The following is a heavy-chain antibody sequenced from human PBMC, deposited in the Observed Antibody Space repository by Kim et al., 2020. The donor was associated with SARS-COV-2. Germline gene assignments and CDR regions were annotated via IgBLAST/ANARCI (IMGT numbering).Heavy chain of an antibody. CDR2: IYYSGTT. J-gene: IGHJ4*02. D-gene: IGHD6-13*01. V-gene: IGHV4-31*03. CDR1: GGSISSGGYY. CDR3: ARGGPKQPAVDY. Sequence: SETLSLTCTVSGGSISSGGYYWSWIRQHPGKGLEWIGFIYYSGTTYYNPSLKSRLTMSVDTSKNQFSLKLSSVTAADTAVYYCARGGPKQPAVDYWGQGTLVTVSS.